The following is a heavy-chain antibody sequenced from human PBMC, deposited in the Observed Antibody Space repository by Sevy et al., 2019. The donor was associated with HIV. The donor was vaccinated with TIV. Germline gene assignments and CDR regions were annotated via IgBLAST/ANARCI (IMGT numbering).Heavy chain of an antibody. CDR2: IYYSGST. Sequence: SETLSLTCTVSGGSISSGGYYWSWIRQHPGKGLEWIGYIYYSGSTYYNPSLKSRVTISVDTSKNQFSLKLSSVTAADTAMYYCARDKVAAAGFHYYGMDVWGQGTTVTVSS. CDR3: ARDKVAAAGFHYYGMDV. V-gene: IGHV4-31*03. J-gene: IGHJ6*02. CDR1: GGSISSGGYY. D-gene: IGHD6-13*01.